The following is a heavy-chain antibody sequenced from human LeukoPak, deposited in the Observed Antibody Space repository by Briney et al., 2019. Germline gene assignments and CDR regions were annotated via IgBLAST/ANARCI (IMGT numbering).Heavy chain of an antibody. CDR2: IGGSGSRR. Sequence: QPGGSLRLSCAASGFTFSSYAMSWVRQAPGKGLEWVSAIGGSGSRRYHADSVKGRFTISRDNSRNTLYLQMNSLRAEDTAVYYCARAYADSGVYEAYWGQGTLVTVSS. D-gene: IGHD5/OR15-5a*01. CDR3: ARAYADSGVYEAY. CDR1: GFTFSSYA. V-gene: IGHV3-23*01. J-gene: IGHJ4*02.